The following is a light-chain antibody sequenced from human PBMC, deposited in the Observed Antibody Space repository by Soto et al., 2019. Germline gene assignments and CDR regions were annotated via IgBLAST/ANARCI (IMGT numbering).Light chain of an antibody. CDR1: SSDVGGYNY. Sequence: QSALTQPPSASGSPGQSVTISCTGTSSDVGGYNYVSWYQHHPGKAPKLMIYDVSKRPSGVPDRFSGSKSGNTASLTVSGVQAEDEADYYCNSYAGSNNWVFGEGTKLTVL. CDR3: NSYAGSNNWV. V-gene: IGLV2-8*01. CDR2: DVS. J-gene: IGLJ3*02.